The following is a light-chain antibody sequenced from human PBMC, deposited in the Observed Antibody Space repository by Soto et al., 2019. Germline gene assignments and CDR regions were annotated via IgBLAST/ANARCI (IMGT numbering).Light chain of an antibody. CDR3: QQYGSSPPYT. CDR1: QSVSSSY. J-gene: IGKJ2*01. CDR2: GAS. V-gene: IGKV3-20*01. Sequence: EIVLTQSPGTLSLSPGERATLSCRASQSVSSSYLAWYQQKPGQAPRLLIYGASSRATGTPDRFSGSGSGTDFTLTNSRLEPEDFAVYYCQQYGSSPPYTFGQGTKLEIK.